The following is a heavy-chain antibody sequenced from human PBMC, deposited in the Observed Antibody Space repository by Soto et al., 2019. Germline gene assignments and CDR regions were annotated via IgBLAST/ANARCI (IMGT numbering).Heavy chain of an antibody. V-gene: IGHV4-59*01. CDR2: IYYSGST. Sequence: SETLSLTCTVAGGSISSYYWSWIRPPPGKGLEWIGYIYYSGSTNYNPSLKSRVTISVDTSKNQFSLKLSSVTAADTAVYYCAREGHYYDSSGPYYYYYYGMDVWGQGTTVTVSS. CDR1: GGSISSYY. D-gene: IGHD3-22*01. J-gene: IGHJ6*02. CDR3: AREGHYYDSSGPYYYYYYGMDV.